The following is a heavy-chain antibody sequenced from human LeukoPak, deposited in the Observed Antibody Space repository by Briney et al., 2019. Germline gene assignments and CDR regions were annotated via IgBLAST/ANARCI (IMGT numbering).Heavy chain of an antibody. D-gene: IGHD3-3*01. Sequence: GGSLRLPCAASGFTFSSYGMHWVRQAPGKGLEWVAFIRYDGSNKYYADSVKGRFTISRDNSKNTLYLQMNSLRAEDTAVYYCAKDPLARLRFLEWLLFDYWGQGTLVTVSS. CDR3: AKDPLARLRFLEWLLFDY. CDR1: GFTFSSYG. CDR2: IRYDGSNK. V-gene: IGHV3-30*02. J-gene: IGHJ4*02.